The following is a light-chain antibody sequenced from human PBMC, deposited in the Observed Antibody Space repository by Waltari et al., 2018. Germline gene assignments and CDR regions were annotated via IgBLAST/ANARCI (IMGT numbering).Light chain of an antibody. CDR2: KAS. CDR3: QQYDSFWT. V-gene: IGKV1-5*03. Sequence: DIQKTQSPSTLIASVGDRVTITCRASESISNWLASYQQKPGKAPKVLIHKASSLESGVPSRFSGSGSATEFTLTISNLQPDDFATYYCQQYDSFWTFGQGTKVEIK. J-gene: IGKJ1*01. CDR1: ESISNW.